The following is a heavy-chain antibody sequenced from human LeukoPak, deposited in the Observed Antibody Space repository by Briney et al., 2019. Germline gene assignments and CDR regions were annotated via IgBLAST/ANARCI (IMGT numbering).Heavy chain of an antibody. V-gene: IGHV3-48*01. CDR1: GCLFDSSG. CDR3: VRFHFNSGSAN. CDR2: ISNGGITT. Sequence: GGSLTLSCTVSGCLFDSSGMNWVRQAPGKGLQWIAFISNGGITTYYADSVRGRFTISRDNAKNSLFPQMKSLRAENAATYYCVRFHFNSGSANWGQGTLVTVSS. D-gene: IGHD3-22*01. J-gene: IGHJ4*02.